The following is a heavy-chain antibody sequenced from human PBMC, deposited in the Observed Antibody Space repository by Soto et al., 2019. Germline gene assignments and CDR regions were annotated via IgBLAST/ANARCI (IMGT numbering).Heavy chain of an antibody. J-gene: IGHJ3*01. CDR3: AREGILGLFDAYDL. CDR2: ISTHNGNT. D-gene: IGHD3-3*01. CDR1: VFTSSG. Sequence: QDQLVQSGAEVKKPGATVKVSCKASVFTSSGISWVRQAPGQRLEWMGWISTHNGNTIYAQKFQGRVIMTMDTSTTTVYMELRSLRPDDTAVYLCAREGILGLFDAYDLWGQGTMVTVSS. V-gene: IGHV1-18*04.